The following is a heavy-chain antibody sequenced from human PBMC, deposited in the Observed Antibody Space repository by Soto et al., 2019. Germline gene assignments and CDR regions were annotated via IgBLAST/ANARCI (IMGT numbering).Heavy chain of an antibody. CDR1: GGSFSGYY. Sequence: SETLSLTCAVYGGSFSGYYWSWIRQPPGKGLEWIGEINHSGGTNYNPSLKSRVTISVDTSKNQFSLELSSVTAADTAVYYCASGDYYDSSGYYPDAFDIWGQGTMVTVSS. CDR3: ASGDYYDSSGYYPDAFDI. V-gene: IGHV4-34*01. D-gene: IGHD3-22*01. J-gene: IGHJ3*02. CDR2: INHSGGT.